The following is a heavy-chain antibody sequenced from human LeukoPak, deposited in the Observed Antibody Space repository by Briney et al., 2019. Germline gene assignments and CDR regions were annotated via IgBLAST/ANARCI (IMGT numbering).Heavy chain of an antibody. Sequence: GGSLRLSCAASGFIFRHYGMHWVRQAPGKGLDWVAFIRYDGSNEYYADSVKGRFTISRDNSKNTLYLQMNSLRAEDTAVYYCARAQYYDSSGYLHDAFDIWGQGTMVTVSS. V-gene: IGHV3-30*02. D-gene: IGHD3-22*01. J-gene: IGHJ3*02. CDR1: GFIFRHYG. CDR3: ARAQYYDSSGYLHDAFDI. CDR2: IRYDGSNE.